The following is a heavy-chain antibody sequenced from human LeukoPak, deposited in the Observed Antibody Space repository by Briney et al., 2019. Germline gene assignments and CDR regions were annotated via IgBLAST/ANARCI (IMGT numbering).Heavy chain of an antibody. J-gene: IGHJ4*02. CDR2: ISSSSSYI. Sequence: GGSLRLSCAASGFTSSSYSMNWVRQAPGKGLEWVSSISSSSSYIYYADSVKGRFTISRDNAKNSLYLQMNSLRAEDTAVYYCARVGYSSGCFDYWGQGTLVTVSS. V-gene: IGHV3-21*01. CDR1: GFTSSSYS. D-gene: IGHD6-19*01. CDR3: ARVGYSSGCFDY.